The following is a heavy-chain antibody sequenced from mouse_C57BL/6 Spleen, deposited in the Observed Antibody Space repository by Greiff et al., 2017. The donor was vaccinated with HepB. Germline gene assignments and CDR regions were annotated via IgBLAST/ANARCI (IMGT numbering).Heavy chain of an antibody. V-gene: IGHV1-80*01. CDR3: ARSGDYYGSSYGYYFDY. Sequence: VQLQQSGAELVKPGASVKISCKASGYAFSSYWMNWVKQRPGKGLEWIGQIYPGDGDTNYNGKFKGKATLTADKSSSTAYMQLSSLTSEDSAVYFCARSGDYYGSSYGYYFDYWGQGTTLTVSS. D-gene: IGHD1-1*01. CDR1: GYAFSSYW. CDR2: IYPGDGDT. J-gene: IGHJ2*01.